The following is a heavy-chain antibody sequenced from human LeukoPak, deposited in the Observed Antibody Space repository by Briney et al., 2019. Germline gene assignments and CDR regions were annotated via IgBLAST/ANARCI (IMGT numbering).Heavy chain of an antibody. V-gene: IGHV3-15*01. CDR1: GCTFSNAW. D-gene: IGHD6-19*01. J-gene: IGHJ4*02. CDR2: IKSKTDGGTK. CDR3: TTDLHGYRVRGYSSGWYVGY. Sequence: GGSLRLSCAASGCTFSNAWMSWVRQPPGKGLEWVGRIKSKTDGGTKDYAGSVKGRFTISRDDSKTTLYLQMSSLTTEDTAVYYCTTDLHGYRVRGYSSGWYVGYWGQGTLVTVSS.